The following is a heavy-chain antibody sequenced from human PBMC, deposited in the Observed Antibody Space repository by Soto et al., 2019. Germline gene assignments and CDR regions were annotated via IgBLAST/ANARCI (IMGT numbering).Heavy chain of an antibody. CDR1: GGTFSSYA. CDR2: IIPIFGTA. Sequence: TSLKVSCKASGGTFSSYAIIWVRQAPGQGLEWMGGIIPIFGTANYAQKFQGRVTITADKSTSTAYMELRSLRSDDTAVYYCARVVPGAEAWFGPWGQGTLVTVSS. CDR3: ARVVPGAEAWFGP. D-gene: IGHD2-2*01. J-gene: IGHJ5*02. V-gene: IGHV1-69*06.